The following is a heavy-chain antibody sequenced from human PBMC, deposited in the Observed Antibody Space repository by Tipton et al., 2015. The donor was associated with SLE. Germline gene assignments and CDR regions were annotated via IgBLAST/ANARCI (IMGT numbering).Heavy chain of an antibody. CDR1: GGSISSYY. D-gene: IGHD1-7*01. J-gene: IGHJ4*02. CDR3: ARGELYSGASLYYFEY. V-gene: IGHV4-59*01. Sequence: TLSLTCTVSGGSISSYYWSWIRQPPGKGLEWIGYIYYSGSTNYNPSLKSRVTMSVDTSNNQFSLKLSSVTAADTAVYYCARGELYSGASLYYFEYWGQGTLVTVSS. CDR2: IYYSGST.